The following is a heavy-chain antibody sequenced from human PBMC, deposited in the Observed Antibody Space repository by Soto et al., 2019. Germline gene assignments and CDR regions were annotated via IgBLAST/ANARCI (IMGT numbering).Heavy chain of an antibody. CDR1: GGSISSYY. CDR3: ARAVYGSDY. CDR2: IYYSGST. J-gene: IGHJ4*02. V-gene: IGHV4-59*01. D-gene: IGHD3-10*01. Sequence: QVQLQESGPGLVKPSETLSLTCTVSGGSISSYYWSWIRQPPGKGLEWIGYIYYSGSTNYNPSLKSRVTISVDTSKNQFSLKLSSVTAADTAVYYCARAVYGSDYWGQGTLVTVSS.